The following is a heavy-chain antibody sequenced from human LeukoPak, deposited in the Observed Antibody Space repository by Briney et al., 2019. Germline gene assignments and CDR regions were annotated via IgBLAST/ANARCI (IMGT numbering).Heavy chain of an antibody. CDR3: ARAYCSGTSCYRADV. D-gene: IGHD2-2*01. Sequence: SVKVSCKASGGTFSSYAISWVRQAPGQGLEWMGGIIPIFGTANYAQKFQGRVTITTDESTSTAYMELSSLRSEDTAVYYCARAYCSGTSCYRADVWGKGTTVTVSS. CDR1: GGTFSSYA. CDR2: IIPIFGTA. V-gene: IGHV1-69*05. J-gene: IGHJ6*04.